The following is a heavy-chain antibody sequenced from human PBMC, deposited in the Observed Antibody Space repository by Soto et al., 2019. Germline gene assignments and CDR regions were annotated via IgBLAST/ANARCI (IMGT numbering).Heavy chain of an antibody. CDR1: GFTFTSSA. V-gene: IGHV1-58*01. CDR2: IVVGSGNT. CDR3: AAVFDSSVAFDI. J-gene: IGHJ3*02. D-gene: IGHD3-22*01. Sequence: SVKVSCKASGFTFTSSAVQWVRQARGQRLEWIGWIVVGSGNTNYAQKFQERVTITRDMSTSTAYMELSSLRSEDTAVYYCAAVFDSSVAFDIWGQGKMVPVSS.